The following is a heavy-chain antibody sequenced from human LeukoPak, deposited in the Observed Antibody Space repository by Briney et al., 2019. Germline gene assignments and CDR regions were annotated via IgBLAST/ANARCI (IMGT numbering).Heavy chain of an antibody. D-gene: IGHD3-22*01. CDR1: GYTLTELS. V-gene: IGHV1-24*01. J-gene: IGHJ4*02. CDR3: ATLYDSTRTFDY. Sequence: ASVKVSCKVSGYTLTELSMHWVRQAPGKGLEWMGGFDPDDGETIYAQKFQGRVTMTEDTSTDTAYMELSSLRSEDTAVYYCATLYDSTRTFDYWGQGTLVTVSS. CDR2: FDPDDGET.